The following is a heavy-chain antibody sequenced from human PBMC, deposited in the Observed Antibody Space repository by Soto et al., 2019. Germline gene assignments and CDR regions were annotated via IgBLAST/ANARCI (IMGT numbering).Heavy chain of an antibody. D-gene: IGHD1-26*01. Sequence: EVQLLESGGGLVQPGGSLRLSCAASGFTFSSYAMTWVRQAPGKGLEWVSTISGSGDSTYYADSVKGRFTISRDNSKKTLYLQMNSLRAEDTAVYYCAKGGVGRGMDVWGQGTTVTVSS. J-gene: IGHJ6*02. CDR1: GFTFSSYA. CDR3: AKGGVGRGMDV. V-gene: IGHV3-23*01. CDR2: ISGSGDST.